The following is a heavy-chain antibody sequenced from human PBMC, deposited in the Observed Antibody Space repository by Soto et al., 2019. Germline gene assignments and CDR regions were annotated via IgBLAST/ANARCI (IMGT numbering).Heavy chain of an antibody. CDR3: ARVPSSSGRAHFDY. V-gene: IGHV3-30-3*01. CDR1: GFTFSSYA. CDR2: ISYDGSNK. Sequence: QVQLVESGGGVVQPGRSLRLSCAASGFTFSSYAMHWVRQDPGKGLEWVAVISYDGSNKYYAESVKGPFTISRDNSKNTLYLPMNSLPAEDTAVYYCARVPSSSGRAHFDYWGQGTLVTVSS. J-gene: IGHJ4*02. D-gene: IGHD2-15*01.